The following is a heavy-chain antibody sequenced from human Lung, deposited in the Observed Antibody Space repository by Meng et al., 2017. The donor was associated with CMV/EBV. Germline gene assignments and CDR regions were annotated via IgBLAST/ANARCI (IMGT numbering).Heavy chain of an antibody. CDR2: ISYDGNNY. CDR1: LIFSNYG. CDR3: SRGGPGMRFVEWFSFDF. V-gene: IGHV3-30*03. J-gene: IGHJ4*02. D-gene: IGHD3-3*01. Sequence: LIFSNYGMNWVRQAPGRGLEGLAVISYDGNNYYYADSGKGRFTISRDNSKNTVFLQMNSLRGEDTAVYYCSRGGPGMRFVEWFSFDFWGQGALVTVSS.